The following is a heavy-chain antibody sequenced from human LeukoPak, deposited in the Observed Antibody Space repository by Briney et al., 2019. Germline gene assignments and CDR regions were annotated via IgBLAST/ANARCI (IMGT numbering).Heavy chain of an antibody. CDR2: IRYDGSNK. CDR1: GFTFSSYG. Sequence: GGSLRLSCAASGFTFSSYGMHWVRQAPGKGLEWVAFIRYDGSNKYYADSVKGRSTISRDNSKNTLYLQMNSLRAEDTAVYYCAKDRGDYYDIWGQGTLVTVSS. D-gene: IGHD3-22*01. CDR3: AKDRGDYYDI. V-gene: IGHV3-30*02. J-gene: IGHJ4*02.